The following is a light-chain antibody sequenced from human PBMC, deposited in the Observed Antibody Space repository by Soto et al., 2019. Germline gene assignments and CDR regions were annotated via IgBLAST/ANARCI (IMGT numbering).Light chain of an antibody. CDR2: AAS. V-gene: IGKV1-9*01. Sequence: DIQLTQSPSFLSASVGDRVTITCRASRDISSYLAWYQQKPGKAPKLLIYAASTLQSGVPSRFSGSGSGTEFTLTIISLQPEDFATYYCQQLNSYPLFGPGTKVDIK. CDR1: RDISSY. J-gene: IGKJ3*01. CDR3: QQLNSYPL.